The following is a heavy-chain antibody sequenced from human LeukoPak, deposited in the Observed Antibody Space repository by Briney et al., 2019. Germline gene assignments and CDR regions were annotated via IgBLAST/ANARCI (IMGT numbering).Heavy chain of an antibody. D-gene: IGHD2-2*02. CDR2: ISSSSSTI. CDR1: GFTFSSHS. J-gene: IGHJ4*02. V-gene: IGHV3-48*01. Sequence: GGSLRLSCAASGFTFSSHSMNWVRQAPGKGLEWVSYISSSSSTIYYADSVKGRFTISRDNAKNSLYLQMNSLRAEDTAVYYCARDGPDYCSSTSCYRLYYFDYWGQGTLVTVSS. CDR3: ARDGPDYCSSTSCYRLYYFDY.